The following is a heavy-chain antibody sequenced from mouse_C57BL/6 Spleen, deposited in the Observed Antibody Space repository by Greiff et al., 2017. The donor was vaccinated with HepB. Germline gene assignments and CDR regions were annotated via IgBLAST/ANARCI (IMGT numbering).Heavy chain of an antibody. CDR2: IRSKSNNYAT. CDR3: GRHDSSGYVAMDY. CDR1: GFSFNTYA. Sequence: EVQGVESGGGLVQPKGSLKLSCAASGFSFNTYAMNWVRQAPGKGLEWVARIRSKSNNYATYYADSVKDRFTISRDDSESMLYLQMNNLKTEDTAMYYCGRHDSSGYVAMDYWGQGTSVTVSS. D-gene: IGHD3-2*02. V-gene: IGHV10-1*01. J-gene: IGHJ4*01.